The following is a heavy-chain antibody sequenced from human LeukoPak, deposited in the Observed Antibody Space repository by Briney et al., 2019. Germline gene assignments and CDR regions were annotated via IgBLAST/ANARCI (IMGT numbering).Heavy chain of an antibody. D-gene: IGHD6-6*01. CDR2: INHSGST. J-gene: IGHJ5*02. CDR1: GGSFSGYY. Sequence: SETLSLTCAVYGGSFSGYYWSWIRQPPGKGLEWIGEINHSGSTNYNPSHKSRVTISVDTSKNQFSLKLSSVTAADTAVYYCARGGSIAARPTRFDPWGQGTLVTVSS. CDR3: ARGGSIAARPTRFDP. V-gene: IGHV4-34*01.